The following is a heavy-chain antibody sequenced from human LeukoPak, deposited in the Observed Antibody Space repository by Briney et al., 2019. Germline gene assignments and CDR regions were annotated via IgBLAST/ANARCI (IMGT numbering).Heavy chain of an antibody. CDR1: GFTFISYA. CDR2: ISGSGGST. D-gene: IGHD3-10*01. J-gene: IGHJ4*02. V-gene: IGHV3-23*01. CDR3: AKRDYYGSGSPFYFDY. Sequence: GGSLGLSCAASGFTFISYAMSWVRQAPGKGLEWVSAISGSGGSTYYADSVKGRFTISRDNSKNTLYLQMNSLRAGDTAVYYCAKRDYYGSGSPFYFDYWGQGTLVTVSS.